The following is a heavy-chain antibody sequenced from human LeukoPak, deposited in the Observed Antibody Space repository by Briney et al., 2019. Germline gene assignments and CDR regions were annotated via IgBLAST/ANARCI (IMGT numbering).Heavy chain of an antibody. CDR3: ARAPGGYCSSTSCYAHYYYGMDV. CDR2: INHSGST. J-gene: IGHJ6*02. V-gene: IGHV4-34*01. Sequence: SETLSLTCVVYGGSFSGYYWSWIRQPPGKGLEWIGEINHSGSTNYNPSLKSRVTISVDTSKNQFSLKLSSVTAADTAVYYCARAPGGYCSSTSCYAHYYYGMDVWGQGTTVTVSS. CDR1: GGSFSGYY. D-gene: IGHD2-2*01.